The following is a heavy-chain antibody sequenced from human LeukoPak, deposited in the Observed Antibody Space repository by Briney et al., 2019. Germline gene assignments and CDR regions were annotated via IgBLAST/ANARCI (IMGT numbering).Heavy chain of an antibody. D-gene: IGHD6-13*01. CDR3: AKETAAAGLDY. V-gene: IGHV3-30*18. CDR2: ISYDGSNK. CDR1: GFTFSSYG. J-gene: IGHJ4*02. Sequence: GGSLRLSCAASGFTFSSYGMHWVRQAPGKGLEWVAVISYDGSNKHYADSVKGRFTISRDNSKNTLYLQMNSLRAEDTAVYYCAKETAAAGLDYWGQGTLVTVSS.